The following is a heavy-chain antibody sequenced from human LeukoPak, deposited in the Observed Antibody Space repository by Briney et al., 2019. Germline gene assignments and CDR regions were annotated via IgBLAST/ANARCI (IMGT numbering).Heavy chain of an antibody. CDR3: ARGDYYEDY. Sequence: SETLSLTCTVSGGSISNYYWSWIRQPPGKGLEWIGYIYYSGSTNYNPSLKSRVTISVDTSKNQFSLKLSSVTAADTAVYYCARGDYYEDYWGQGTLVTVSS. V-gene: IGHV4-59*01. CDR1: GGSISNYY. J-gene: IGHJ4*02. D-gene: IGHD4-17*01. CDR2: IYYSGST.